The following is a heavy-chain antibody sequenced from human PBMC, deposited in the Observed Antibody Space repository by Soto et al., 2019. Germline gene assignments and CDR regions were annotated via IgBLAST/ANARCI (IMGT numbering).Heavy chain of an antibody. J-gene: IGHJ4*02. V-gene: IGHV3-33*01. CDR3: ARDDDYEANAFDY. CDR2: IWNDGIRK. CDR1: GFTFSRYG. Sequence: PGGSQRLSCAASGFTFSRYGMHWVRPAPGKGLEWVALIWNDGIRKAYVDSVKGRFTISRDNSKNTLDLQMNSLRAEDTAVYYCARDDDYEANAFDYWGPGTLVTVSS. D-gene: IGHD3-22*01.